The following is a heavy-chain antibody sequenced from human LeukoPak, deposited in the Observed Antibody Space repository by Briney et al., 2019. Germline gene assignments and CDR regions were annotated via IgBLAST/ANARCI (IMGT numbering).Heavy chain of an antibody. CDR1: GFTFSSYA. Sequence: AGGSLRLSCAASGFTFSSYAMSWVRQTPGKGLEWVSAISGSGGSTYYADSVKGRFTISRDNSKNTLYPQMNSLRAEDTAVYYCAKEPNDFWSGYPHFDYWGQGTLVTVSS. CDR2: ISGSGGST. J-gene: IGHJ4*02. D-gene: IGHD3-3*01. CDR3: AKEPNDFWSGYPHFDY. V-gene: IGHV3-23*01.